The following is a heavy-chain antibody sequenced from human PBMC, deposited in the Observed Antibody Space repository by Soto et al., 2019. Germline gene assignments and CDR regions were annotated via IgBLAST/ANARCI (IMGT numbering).Heavy chain of an antibody. Sequence: ASVKVSCKASGCTFSSYAISWVRQAPGQGLEWMGGIIPIFGTANYAQKFQGRVTITADESTSTAYMELSSLRSEDTAEYYCARDLYYYDSSGYYYSDYENDAFDIWGQGTMVTVSS. CDR3: ARDLYYYDSSGYYYSDYENDAFDI. CDR1: GCTFSSYA. J-gene: IGHJ3*02. V-gene: IGHV1-69*13. D-gene: IGHD3-22*01. CDR2: IIPIFGTA.